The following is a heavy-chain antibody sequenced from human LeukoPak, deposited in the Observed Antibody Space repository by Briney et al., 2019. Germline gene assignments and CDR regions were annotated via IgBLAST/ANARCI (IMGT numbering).Heavy chain of an antibody. V-gene: IGHV1-2*02. Sequence: AASVKVSCKASGYTFTGYYMHWVRQAPGQGLEWTGWINPNSGGTNYAQKFQGRVTMTRDTSISTAYMELSRLRSDDTAVYYCAITPSGSYLDYWGQGTLVTVSS. J-gene: IGHJ4*02. CDR1: GYTFTGYY. CDR2: INPNSGGT. CDR3: AITPSGSYLDY. D-gene: IGHD1-26*01.